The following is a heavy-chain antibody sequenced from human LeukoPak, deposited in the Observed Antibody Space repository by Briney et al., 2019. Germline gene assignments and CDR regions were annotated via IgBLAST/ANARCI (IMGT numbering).Heavy chain of an antibody. CDR3: ARGARKGDDYGGFFDY. CDR1: GFTFSNYA. D-gene: IGHD4-23*01. V-gene: IGHV3-30*04. J-gene: IGHJ4*02. Sequence: GGSLRLSCAASGFTFSNYAMHWVRQAPGKGLEWVAVISYDGSNKYSADSVKGRFTISRDDSKNTLYMQMNSLRAEDTAVYYCARGARKGDDYGGFFDYWGQGTLVTVSS. CDR2: ISYDGSNK.